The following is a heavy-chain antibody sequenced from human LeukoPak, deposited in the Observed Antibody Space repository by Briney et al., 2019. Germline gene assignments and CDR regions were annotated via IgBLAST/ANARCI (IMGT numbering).Heavy chain of an antibody. J-gene: IGHJ4*02. D-gene: IGHD3-3*01. CDR2: IGGSSGST. CDR1: GFTFSSHA. V-gene: IGHV3-23*01. CDR3: ARDPGVVAFHYLDF. Sequence: GGSLRLSCEASGFTFSSHAMAWVRQAPGKGPEWVSAIGGSSGSTYYADSVKGRFTISRDNSKNTVYLQMNYLRADDTAVYYCARDPGVVAFHYLDFWGQGTLVTVSS.